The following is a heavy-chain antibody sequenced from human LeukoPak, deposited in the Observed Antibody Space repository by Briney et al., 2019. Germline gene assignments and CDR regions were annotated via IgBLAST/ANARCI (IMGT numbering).Heavy chain of an antibody. V-gene: IGHV4-30-2*01. D-gene: IGHD3-10*01. J-gene: IGHJ3*02. Sequence: PSQTLSLTCTVSGGSISSGGYYWSWIRQPPGKGLEWIGYIYHSGSTYYNPSLKSRVTISVDRSKNQFSLKLSSVTAADTAVYYCARDVNFGKNPAFDIWGQGTMVTVSS. CDR1: GGSISSGGYY. CDR2: IYHSGST. CDR3: ARDVNFGKNPAFDI.